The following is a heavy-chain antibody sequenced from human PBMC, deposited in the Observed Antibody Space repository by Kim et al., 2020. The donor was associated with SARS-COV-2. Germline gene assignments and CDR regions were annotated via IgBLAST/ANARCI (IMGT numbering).Heavy chain of an antibody. CDR1: GFTFDDYG. V-gene: IGHV3-20*04. CDR3: ARAYCSRTNCYGVYYHGMDV. D-gene: IGHD2-2*01. Sequence: GGSLRLSCAISGFTFDDYGMSWVRQSPGKGLEWVSGINWNGGNTDYADSVKDRFTIFRDNANNSLYLQMNSLRAEDTALYYCARAYCSRTNCYGVYYHGMDVWGQGTTVTVSS. J-gene: IGHJ6*02. CDR2: INWNGGNT.